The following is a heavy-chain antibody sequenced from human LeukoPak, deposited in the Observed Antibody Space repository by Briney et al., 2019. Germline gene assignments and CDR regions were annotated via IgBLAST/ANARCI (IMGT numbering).Heavy chain of an antibody. J-gene: IGHJ4*02. CDR1: EFTFTSYP. V-gene: IGHV3-23*01. CDR2: ISDSGDYT. D-gene: IGHD2-8*01. CDR3: AKDTSIGKYCTNGVCSPFDY. Sequence: GGPLPLSFAGPEFTFTSYPMSWVGQPPGQGLDWASVISDSGDYTSYADSVRGRFTISRDNSRNTLYLQMISLRPEDTAVYYCAKDTSIGKYCTNGVCSPFDYWGQGTLVTVSS.